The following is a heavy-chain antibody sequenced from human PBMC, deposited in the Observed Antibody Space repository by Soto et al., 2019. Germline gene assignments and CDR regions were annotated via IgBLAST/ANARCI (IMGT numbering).Heavy chain of an antibody. Sequence: ASVKVSCKASGYTFTSYGISWVRQAPGQGLEWMGWISAYNGNTNYAQKLQGRVTMTTDTSTSTAYMELRSLRSDDTAVYYCARDAFIAAAGKGAFDIWGQGTMVPVSS. J-gene: IGHJ3*02. CDR3: ARDAFIAAAGKGAFDI. CDR2: ISAYNGNT. CDR1: GYTFTSYG. D-gene: IGHD6-13*01. V-gene: IGHV1-18*01.